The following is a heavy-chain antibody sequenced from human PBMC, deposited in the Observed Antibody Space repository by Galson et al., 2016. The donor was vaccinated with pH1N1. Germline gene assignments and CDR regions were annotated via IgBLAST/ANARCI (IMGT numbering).Heavy chain of an antibody. J-gene: IGHJ4*02. CDR1: GFTFDDYA. CDR2: ISWNSGSI. V-gene: IGHV3-9*01. CDR3: AKGVGLLSGYFDY. D-gene: IGHD3-3*01. Sequence: SLRLSCAASGFTFDDYAMHWVRQAPGKGLEWVSGISWNSGSIGYADSVKGRFTISRDNAKNSPYLQMNSLRAEDTALYYCAKGVGLLSGYFDYWGQGTLVTVSS.